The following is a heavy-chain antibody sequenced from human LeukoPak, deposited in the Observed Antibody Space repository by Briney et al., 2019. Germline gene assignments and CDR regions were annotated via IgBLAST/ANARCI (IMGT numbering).Heavy chain of an antibody. CDR1: GFTVSSNY. J-gene: IGHJ4*02. CDR2: INSDGSST. D-gene: IGHD5-12*01. V-gene: IGHV3-74*01. Sequence: GGSLRLSCAASGFTVSSNYMSWVRQAPGKGLVWVSRINSDGSSTSYADSVKGRFTISRDNAKNTLYLQMNSLRAEDTAVYYCAREPYSGYDYWGQGTLVTVSS. CDR3: AREPYSGYDY.